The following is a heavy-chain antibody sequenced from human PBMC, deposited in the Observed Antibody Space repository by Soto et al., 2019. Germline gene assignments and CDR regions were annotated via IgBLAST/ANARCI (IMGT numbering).Heavy chain of an antibody. Sequence: QVQLVQSGAEVKKPGASVKVSCKASGYIFINYYIHWVRQAPGQGLEWIGIINPNGGSTNYAQKFRGRVTLARDTSTSSVYMDLSSLRSEDTAMYYCARDLAAGDFWGQGTLVTVSS. V-gene: IGHV1-46*01. CDR1: GYIFINYY. CDR3: ARDLAAGDF. J-gene: IGHJ4*02. D-gene: IGHD6-13*01. CDR2: INPNGGST.